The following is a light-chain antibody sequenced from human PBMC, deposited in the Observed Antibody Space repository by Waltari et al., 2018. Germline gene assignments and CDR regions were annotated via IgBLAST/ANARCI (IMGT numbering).Light chain of an antibody. V-gene: IGKV1-9*01. CDR1: QGISNY. J-gene: IGKJ1*01. CDR2: AAS. Sequence: IQLTQSPSSLSASVGDRVTITCRASQGISNYLAWYQQKPGKAPKLLIYAASTLQSGVPSRVSGSGSGTDFTLTISSLQHEDFATYYCQQLNSYQWTFGQGTKVEIK. CDR3: QQLNSYQWT.